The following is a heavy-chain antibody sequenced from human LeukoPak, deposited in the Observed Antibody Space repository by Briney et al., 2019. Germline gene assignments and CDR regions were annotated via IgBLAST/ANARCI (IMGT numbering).Heavy chain of an antibody. CDR1: GGSISSSSYY. D-gene: IGHD3-22*01. Sequence: PSETLSLTCTVSGGSISSSSYYWGCIRQPPGKGLEWIGSIFYSGNTYYNPSLKSRVTISVDTSKNQFSLKLSSVTAADTAVYYCARLYDSSGYSDAFDIWGQGTMVTVSS. V-gene: IGHV4-39*01. CDR3: ARLYDSSGYSDAFDI. J-gene: IGHJ3*02. CDR2: IFYSGNT.